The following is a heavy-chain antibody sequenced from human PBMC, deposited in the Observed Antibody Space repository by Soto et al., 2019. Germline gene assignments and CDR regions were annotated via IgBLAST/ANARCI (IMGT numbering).Heavy chain of an antibody. CDR2: INHSGST. CDR1: GGSFSGYY. Sequence: SETLSLTCAVYGGSFSGYYWSWIRQPPGKGLEWIGEINHSGSTNYNPSLKSRVTISVDTSKNQFSLKLSSVTAADTAVYYCARSVRGVNKYYYYYMDVWGKGTTVTVSS. V-gene: IGHV4-34*01. CDR3: ARSVRGVNKYYYYYMDV. D-gene: IGHD3-10*01. J-gene: IGHJ6*03.